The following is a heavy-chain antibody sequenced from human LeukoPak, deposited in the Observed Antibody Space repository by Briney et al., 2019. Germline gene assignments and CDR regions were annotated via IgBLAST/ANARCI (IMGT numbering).Heavy chain of an antibody. Sequence: ASVKVSCKASSYTFTSYGISWVRQAPGQGLEWMGWISAYNGNTNYAQKLQGRVTMTTDTSTSTAYMELRSLRSDDTAVYYCARDSSDYYDSSGYYYYWGQGTLVTVSS. V-gene: IGHV1-18*01. CDR2: ISAYNGNT. J-gene: IGHJ4*02. CDR1: SYTFTSYG. D-gene: IGHD3-22*01. CDR3: ARDSSDYYDSSGYYYY.